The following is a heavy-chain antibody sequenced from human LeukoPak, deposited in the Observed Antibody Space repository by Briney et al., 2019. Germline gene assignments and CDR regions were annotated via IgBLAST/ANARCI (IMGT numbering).Heavy chain of an antibody. J-gene: IGHJ4*02. CDR3: AGARHGDYRWDY. CDR1: GYSFTNYW. D-gene: IGHD4-17*01. CDR2: IHSADSNT. Sequence: GESLKISCKDSGYSFTNYWIGWVRQMPGKGLEWMGIIHSADSNTKYSPSFPGQVTISADKSISTAYLQWSGLKASDTAMYYCAGARHGDYRWDYWGQGTLVTVSS. V-gene: IGHV5-51*01.